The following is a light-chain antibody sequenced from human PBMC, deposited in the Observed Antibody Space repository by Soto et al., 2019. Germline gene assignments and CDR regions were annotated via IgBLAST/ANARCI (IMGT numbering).Light chain of an antibody. CDR3: QPYNSYLIT. CDR2: KAS. J-gene: IGKJ5*01. V-gene: IGKV1-5*03. Sequence: DIQMTQSPSTLSASVGDRVTITCRASQSISSWLAWYQQKPGKAPKLLIYKASSLESGVPSRSSGSGSGTEFPLTISSLQPDDFATYYCQPYNSYLITFGQGTRLEIK. CDR1: QSISSW.